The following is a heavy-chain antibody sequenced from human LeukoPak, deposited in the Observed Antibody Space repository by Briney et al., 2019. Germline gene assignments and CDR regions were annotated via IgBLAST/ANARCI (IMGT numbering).Heavy chain of an antibody. D-gene: IGHD3-9*01. Sequence: ASVKVSCKASGYTFTSYYMHWVRQAPGQGLEWMGIINPSGGSTSYAQKFQGRVTMTRDTSTSTAHMELSSLRSEDTAVYYCARVVVLRYFDWFPLRGMDVWGQGTTVTVSS. CDR3: ARVVVLRYFDWFPLRGMDV. CDR1: GYTFTSYY. CDR2: INPSGGST. V-gene: IGHV1-46*01. J-gene: IGHJ6*02.